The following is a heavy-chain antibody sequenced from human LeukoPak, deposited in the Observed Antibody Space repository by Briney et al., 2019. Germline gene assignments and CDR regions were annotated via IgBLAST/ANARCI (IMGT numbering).Heavy chain of an antibody. J-gene: IGHJ4*02. D-gene: IGHD3-22*01. V-gene: IGHV3-48*01. CDR1: GFTFISYW. Sequence: GGSLRLSCAASGFTFISYWMSWVRQAPGKGLEWVSYISSSSSTIYYADSVKGRFTISRDNAKNSLYLQMNSLRAEDMAVYYCARARITMIVVDEYYFDYWGQGTLVTVSS. CDR2: ISSSSSTI. CDR3: ARARITMIVVDEYYFDY.